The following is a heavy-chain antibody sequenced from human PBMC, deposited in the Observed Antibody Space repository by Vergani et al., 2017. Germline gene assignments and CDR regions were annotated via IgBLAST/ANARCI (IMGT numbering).Heavy chain of an antibody. CDR3: ARGGWRIGVRRPVPGTDVDY. Sequence: VQLVQSGAEVKKPGESLKISCKGSGYTFTSYGISWVRQAPGQGLEWMGWISAYNGNTNYAQKLQGRVTMTTDTSTSTAYMELRSLRSDDTAVYYCARGGWRIGVRRPVPGTDVDYWGQGTLVTVSS. V-gene: IGHV1-18*01. D-gene: IGHD6-19*01. CDR1: GYTFTSYG. CDR2: ISAYNGNT. J-gene: IGHJ4*02.